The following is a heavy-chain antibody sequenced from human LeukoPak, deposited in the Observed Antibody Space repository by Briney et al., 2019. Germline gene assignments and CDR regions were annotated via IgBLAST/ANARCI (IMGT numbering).Heavy chain of an antibody. CDR2: ISYDGSNK. V-gene: IGHV3-30*14. CDR1: GFTFSSYA. Sequence: GGSLRLSCAASGFTFSSYAMHWVRQAPGKGLEWVAVISYDGSNKYYADSVKGRFTISRDNSKNTLYLQMNSLRAEDTAVYYCATLFYDRGGGWGQGTLVTVSS. D-gene: IGHD3-22*01. J-gene: IGHJ4*02. CDR3: ATLFYDRGGG.